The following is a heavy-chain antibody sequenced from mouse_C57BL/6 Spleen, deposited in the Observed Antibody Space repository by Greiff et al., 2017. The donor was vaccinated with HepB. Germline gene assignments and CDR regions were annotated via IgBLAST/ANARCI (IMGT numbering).Heavy chain of an antibody. D-gene: IGHD2-3*01. Sequence: EVQLQQSVAELVRPGASVKLSCTASGFNFKNTYMHWVKQRPEQGLEWIGRIDPANGNTKYAPKFQGKATITADTSSNTAYLQLSSLTSEDTAIYYCARFYDGYSGFAYWGQGTLVTVSA. CDR1: GFNFKNTY. J-gene: IGHJ3*01. CDR2: IDPANGNT. V-gene: IGHV14-3*01. CDR3: ARFYDGYSGFAY.